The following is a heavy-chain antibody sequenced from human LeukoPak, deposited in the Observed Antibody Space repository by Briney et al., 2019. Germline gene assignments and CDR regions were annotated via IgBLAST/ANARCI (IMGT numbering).Heavy chain of an antibody. V-gene: IGHV3-30*04. D-gene: IGHD3-22*01. CDR1: GFTFSSYA. Sequence: GGSLRLSCVASGFTFSSYAMSWVRQAPGKGLEWVAVISYDGSNKYYADSVKGRFTISRDNSKNTLYLQMNSLRAEDTAVYYCARSRSDSSGYYYGEDFDYWGQGTLVTVSS. CDR2: ISYDGSNK. CDR3: ARSRSDSSGYYYGEDFDY. J-gene: IGHJ4*02.